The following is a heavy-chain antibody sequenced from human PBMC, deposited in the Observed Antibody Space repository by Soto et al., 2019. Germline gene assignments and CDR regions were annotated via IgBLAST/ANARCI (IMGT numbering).Heavy chain of an antibody. CDR3: ARDRSITMIGSFDY. CDR1: GGSISSYY. CDR2: IYYSGST. J-gene: IGHJ4*02. V-gene: IGHV4-59*01. Sequence: PSETLSLTYTVSGGSISSYYWSWIRQPPGKGLEWIGYIYYSGSTNYNPSLKSRVTISVDTSKNQFSLKLSSVTAADTAVYYCARDRSITMIGSFDYWGQGTLVTVSS. D-gene: IGHD3-22*01.